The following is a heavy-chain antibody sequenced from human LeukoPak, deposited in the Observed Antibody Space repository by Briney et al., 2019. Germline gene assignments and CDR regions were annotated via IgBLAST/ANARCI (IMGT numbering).Heavy chain of an antibody. CDR3: ASLTGTARGY. CDR1: GASISSYY. Sequence: SETLSLTCTVSGASISSYYWSWIRQPPGKGLEWIGYIYDSGSTNYNPSLKSRVTISLDTSMNQFSLKLGSVTAADTAVYYCASLTGTARGYWGQGTLVTVSS. V-gene: IGHV4-59*08. J-gene: IGHJ4*02. CDR2: IYDSGST. D-gene: IGHD1-7*01.